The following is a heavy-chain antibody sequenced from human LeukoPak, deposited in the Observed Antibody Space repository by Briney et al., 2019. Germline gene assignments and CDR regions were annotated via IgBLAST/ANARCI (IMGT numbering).Heavy chain of an antibody. CDR2: IKQDGSEK. D-gene: IGHD2-15*01. J-gene: IGHJ6*03. CDR1: GFTFSSYW. Sequence: GGSLRLSCAASGFTFSSYWMSWVRQAPGKGLEWVANIKQDGSEKYYVDSVKGRFTISRDNAKNSLYLQMNSLRAEDTAVYYCAKVTRYCSGGSCSYYYYMDVWGKGTTVTVSS. V-gene: IGHV3-7*01. CDR3: AKVTRYCSGGSCSYYYYMDV.